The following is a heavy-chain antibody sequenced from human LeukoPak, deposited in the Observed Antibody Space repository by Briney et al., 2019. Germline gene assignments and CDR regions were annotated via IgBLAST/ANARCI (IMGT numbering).Heavy chain of an antibody. CDR3: ARDSDHSSSWSPLYYFDY. CDR1: GFTFSSYG. Sequence: GGSLRLSCAASGFTFSSYGMHWVRQAPGKWLEWVAVIWYGGSNKYYADSVKGRFTISRDNSKNTLYLQMNSLRAEDTAVYYCARDSDHSSSWSPLYYFDYWGQGTLVTVSS. D-gene: IGHD6-13*01. CDR2: IWYGGSNK. J-gene: IGHJ4*02. V-gene: IGHV3-33*01.